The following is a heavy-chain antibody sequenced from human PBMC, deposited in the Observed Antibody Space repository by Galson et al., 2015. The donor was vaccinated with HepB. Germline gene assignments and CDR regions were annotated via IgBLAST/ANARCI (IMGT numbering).Heavy chain of an antibody. CDR1: GGSISSGDYY. CDR3: ARVLWGYSYGPIDY. Sequence: SETLSLTCTVSGGSISSGDYYWSWIRQPPGKGLEWIGEINHSGSTNYNPSLKSRVTISVDTSKNQFSLKLSSVTAADTAVYYCARVLWGYSYGPIDYWGQGTLVTVSS. CDR2: INHSGST. J-gene: IGHJ4*02. D-gene: IGHD5-18*01. V-gene: IGHV4-39*07.